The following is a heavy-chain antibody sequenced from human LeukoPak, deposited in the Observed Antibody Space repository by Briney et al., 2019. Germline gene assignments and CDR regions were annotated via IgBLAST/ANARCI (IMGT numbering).Heavy chain of an antibody. CDR3: TRKQWVEYYFDS. CDR1: GDSITNDNHY. D-gene: IGHD6-19*01. CDR2: ISATGNT. J-gene: IGHJ4*02. Sequence: SETLSLTCTVSGDSITNDNHYWSWIRQPAGKGLEWIGRISATGNTNYNPSLKSRVTISAGTSKNQFSLRLSSVTAADTAVYYCTRKQWVEYYFDSWGQGTLVTVSS. V-gene: IGHV4-61*02.